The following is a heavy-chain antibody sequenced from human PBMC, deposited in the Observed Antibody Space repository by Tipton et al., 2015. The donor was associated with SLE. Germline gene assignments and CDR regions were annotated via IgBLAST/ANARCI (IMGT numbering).Heavy chain of an antibody. Sequence: SLRLSCTASGFSFRTYAMNWVRQAPGKGLEWVSAISGSGGSTYYADSVKGRFTISRDNSKNTLYLQMNSLRAEDTAVYYCAKDLYSSGWGGSYYYYMDVWGKGTTVTVSS. D-gene: IGHD6-19*01. V-gene: IGHV3-23*01. CDR2: ISGSGGST. CDR1: GFSFRTYA. CDR3: AKDLYSSGWGGSYYYYMDV. J-gene: IGHJ6*03.